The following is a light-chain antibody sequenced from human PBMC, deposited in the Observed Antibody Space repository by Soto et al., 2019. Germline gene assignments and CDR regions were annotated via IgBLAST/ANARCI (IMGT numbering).Light chain of an antibody. Sequence: QSVLTQPASVSGSPGQSITISCTGTSSDVGGYNYVPWYQQDPGKAPKVMIYDVSNRPSGVSHRFSASKSGNTASLTISGLQADDEADYYCSSYTSSSTYVFGTGTKLTVL. J-gene: IGLJ1*01. CDR3: SSYTSSSTYV. V-gene: IGLV2-14*01. CDR2: DVS. CDR1: SSDVGGYNY.